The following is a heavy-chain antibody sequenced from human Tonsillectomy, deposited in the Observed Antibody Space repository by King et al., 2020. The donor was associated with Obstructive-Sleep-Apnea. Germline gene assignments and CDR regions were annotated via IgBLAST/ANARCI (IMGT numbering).Heavy chain of an antibody. CDR3: ARDFRTGTTSYYYYGMDV. CDR2: IYSGGST. V-gene: IGHV3-66*01. D-gene: IGHD1-1*01. Sequence: VQLVESGGGLVQPGGSLRLSCAASGFTVSSNYMSWVRQAPGKGLEWVSVIYSGGSTYYADSVKGRFTISRDNSKNTLYLQMYSLTAEDTAVYYCARDFRTGTTSYYYYGMDVWGQGTTVTVSS. J-gene: IGHJ6*02. CDR1: GFTVSSNY.